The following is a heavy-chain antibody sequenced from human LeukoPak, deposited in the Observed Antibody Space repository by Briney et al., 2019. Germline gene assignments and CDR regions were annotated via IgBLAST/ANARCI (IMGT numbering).Heavy chain of an antibody. CDR3: ARGSHGDHDY. J-gene: IGHJ4*02. V-gene: IGHV3-23*01. D-gene: IGHD4-17*01. Sequence: SGGSLRLSCAASGFTFSSYAMSWVRQAPGKGLEWVSAITSSGGSTYYADSVKGRFTISGDNSKNTLYMQMSSLRADDTAVYYCARGSHGDHDYWGQGTLVAVSS. CDR1: GFTFSSYA. CDR2: ITSSGGST.